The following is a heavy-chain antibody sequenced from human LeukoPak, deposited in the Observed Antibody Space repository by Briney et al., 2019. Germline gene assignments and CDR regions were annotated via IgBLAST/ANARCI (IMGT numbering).Heavy chain of an antibody. CDR3: ARGPNYGYGIWFDP. CDR2: IIPIFGTA. D-gene: IGHD5-18*01. CDR1: GGTFSSYA. V-gene: IGHV1-69*05. J-gene: IGHJ5*02. Sequence: GASVKVSCKASGGTFSSYAISWVRQAPGQGLEWMGGIIPIFGTANYAQKFQGRVTITTDESTSTAYMELSSLRSEDTAVYYCARGPNYGYGIWFDPWGQGTLVTVSS.